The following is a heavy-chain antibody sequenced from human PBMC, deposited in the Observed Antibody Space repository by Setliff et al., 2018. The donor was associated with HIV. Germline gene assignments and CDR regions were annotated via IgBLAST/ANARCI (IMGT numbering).Heavy chain of an antibody. J-gene: IGHJ4*02. D-gene: IGHD5-18*01. CDR2: IYTSGST. CDR1: GGSISSSSYY. Sequence: SETLSLTCTVSGGSISSSSYYWGWIRQPPGKGLEWIGYIYTSGSTNYNPSLKSRVTISVDTSKNQFSLKLSSVTAADTAVYYCARGKKGIQLWSPRGFYFDYWGQGTLVTV. CDR3: ARGKKGIQLWSPRGFYFDY. V-gene: IGHV4-61*05.